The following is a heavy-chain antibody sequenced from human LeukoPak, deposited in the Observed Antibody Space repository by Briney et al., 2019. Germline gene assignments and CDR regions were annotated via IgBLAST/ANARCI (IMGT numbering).Heavy chain of an antibody. CDR2: ISSSSSSI. CDR3: ARPRDGYNYGAFDI. J-gene: IGHJ3*02. CDR1: GSTFSSYS. D-gene: IGHD5-24*01. V-gene: IGHV3-48*02. Sequence: GSLRLSCTASGSTFSSYSMNWVRQAPGKGLEWVSYISSSSSSIYYADSVKGRFTISRDNAKNSLYLQMNSLRDEDTAVFYCARPRDGYNYGAFDIWGQGTVVTVSS.